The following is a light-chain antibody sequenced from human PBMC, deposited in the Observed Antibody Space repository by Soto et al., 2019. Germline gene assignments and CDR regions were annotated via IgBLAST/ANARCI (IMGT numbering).Light chain of an antibody. CDR2: AAS. Sequence: IQMTQSPSSLSASVGDRVTITCRASQSISNILNWYQQKPGKAPKLLIYAASTLQIGVPSRFSGSGSGTDFTLTITNLQPEDFATYYCQQSYIKTAWTFGRGTKVEIK. CDR1: QSISNI. J-gene: IGKJ1*01. V-gene: IGKV1-39*01. CDR3: QQSYIKTAWT.